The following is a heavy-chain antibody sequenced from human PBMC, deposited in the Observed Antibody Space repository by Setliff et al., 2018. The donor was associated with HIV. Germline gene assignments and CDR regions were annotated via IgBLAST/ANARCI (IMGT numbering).Heavy chain of an antibody. V-gene: IGHV4-4*08. CDR2: KHTSGST. CDR1: GGSFSGYY. J-gene: IGHJ6*03. D-gene: IGHD1-26*01. Sequence: SETLSLTCAVYGGSFSGYYWNWVRQPPGKGLEWIAYKHTSGSTNYNPSLKSRVIISVDTSKNQFSLRLSSVTAADTAIYYCARGVNSGTYWGYYYYMDVWGKGTTVTV. CDR3: ARGVNSGTYWGYYYYMDV.